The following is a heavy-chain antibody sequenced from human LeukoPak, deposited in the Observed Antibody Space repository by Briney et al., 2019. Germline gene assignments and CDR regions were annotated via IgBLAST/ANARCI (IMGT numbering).Heavy chain of an antibody. V-gene: IGHV3-48*03. CDR1: GFTFSSYE. D-gene: IGHD3-9*01. CDR2: ISSSGSTI. J-gene: IGHJ2*01. CDR3: ARASYLLRYFDWSPQRDWYFDL. Sequence: PGGSLRLSCAASGFTFSSYEMNWVRQAPGKGLEWVSYISSSGSTIYYADSVKGRFTISRDNAKNSLYLQMNSLRAEDTAVYYCARASYLLRYFDWSPQRDWYFDLWGRGTLVTVSS.